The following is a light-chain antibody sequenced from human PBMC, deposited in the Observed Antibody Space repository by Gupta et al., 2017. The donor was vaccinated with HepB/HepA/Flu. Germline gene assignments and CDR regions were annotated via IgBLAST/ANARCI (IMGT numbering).Light chain of an antibody. J-gene: IGKJ2*01. CDR1: QTVLYNSNNKSY. Sequence: DIVMTQSPDSLAVSLGESATINCKSSQTVLYNSNNKSYLAWYQQKPGQPPKLLIYWASTRESGVLDRFSGSGSGTDFTLTISSLQAEDVAVYYCQQYYNTPYTFGQGTKLEIK. V-gene: IGKV4-1*01. CDR3: QQYYNTPYT. CDR2: WAS.